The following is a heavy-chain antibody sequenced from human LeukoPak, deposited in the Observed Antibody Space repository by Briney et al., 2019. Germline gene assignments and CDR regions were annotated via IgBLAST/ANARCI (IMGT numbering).Heavy chain of an antibody. V-gene: IGHV3-30-3*01. CDR1: GFTFSSYA. CDR2: ISYDGSNK. D-gene: IGHD6-19*01. CDR3: ARDLDSTGWYEYAY. J-gene: IGHJ4*02. Sequence: GGSLRLSCAASGFTFSSYAMHWVRQAPGKGLEWVAVISYDGSNKYYADSVKGRFTISRDNSKNTLYLQMNSLRAEDTAVYYCARDLDSTGWYEYAYWGQGTLVTVSS.